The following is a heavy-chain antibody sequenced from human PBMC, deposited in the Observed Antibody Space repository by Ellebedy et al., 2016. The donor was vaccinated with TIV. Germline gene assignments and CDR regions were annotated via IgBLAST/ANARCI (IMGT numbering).Heavy chain of an antibody. J-gene: IGHJ4*02. V-gene: IGHV3-74*01. CDR1: GFTFSSYW. Sequence: GESLKISCAASGFTFSSYWIHRVRQAPGKGLMWVSRINGDGSNTSYVDSVKGRFTISRDNVKNTLYLQMNSLRAGDTAVYYCARGTGYSYGHYGYWGQGTLVTVSS. CDR2: INGDGSNT. D-gene: IGHD5-18*01. CDR3: ARGTGYSYGHYGY.